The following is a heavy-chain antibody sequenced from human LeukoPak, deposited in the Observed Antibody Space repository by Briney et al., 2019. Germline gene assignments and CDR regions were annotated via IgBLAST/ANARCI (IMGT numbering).Heavy chain of an antibody. Sequence: SVKVSCKASGGTFSSYAISWVRQAPGQGLEWMGRIIPILGIANYAQKFQGRVTITADESTSTAYMELSSLRSEDTAVYYCAREVVRGVTGFDPWGQGTLVTVSS. D-gene: IGHD3-10*01. CDR1: GGTFSSYA. CDR3: AREVVRGVTGFDP. V-gene: IGHV1-69*04. CDR2: IIPILGIA. J-gene: IGHJ5*02.